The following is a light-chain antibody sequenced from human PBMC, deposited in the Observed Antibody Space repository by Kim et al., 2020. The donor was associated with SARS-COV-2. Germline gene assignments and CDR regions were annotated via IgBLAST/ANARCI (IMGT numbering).Light chain of an antibody. CDR1: SSNIGSNY. J-gene: IGLJ3*02. V-gene: IGLV1-47*02. CDR3: AAWDDSLSGPV. CDR2: SNN. Sequence: GQRVTISCSGSSSNIGSNYVYWYQQLPGTAPKLLIYSNNQRPSGVPDRFSGSKSGTSASLAISGPRSEDEADYYCAAWDDSLSGPVFGGGTQLTVL.